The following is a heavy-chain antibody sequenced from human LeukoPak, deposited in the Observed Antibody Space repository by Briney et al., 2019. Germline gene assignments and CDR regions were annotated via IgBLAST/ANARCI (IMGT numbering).Heavy chain of an antibody. J-gene: IGHJ4*02. CDR3: ARGGGGNYDILTGYYMGLVPGNYFDY. Sequence: GASVKVSCKASGYTFTGYYMHWVRQAPGQGLEWMGRINPNSGGTSYAQKVQGRITMTRDRYISKDYMEVSRQRSEDGEGCDCARGGGGNYDILTGYYMGLVPGNYFDYWGQGTLVTVSS. D-gene: IGHD3-9*01. V-gene: IGHV1-2*05. CDR2: INPNSGGT. CDR1: GYTFTGYY.